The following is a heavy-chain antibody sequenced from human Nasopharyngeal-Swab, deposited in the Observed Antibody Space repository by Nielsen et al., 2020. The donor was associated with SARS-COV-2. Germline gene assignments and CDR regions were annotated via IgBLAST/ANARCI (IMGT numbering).Heavy chain of an antibody. CDR2: ISYDGSNK. J-gene: IGHJ4*02. CDR3: AKDVWFGVLVYGYFDY. Sequence: GESLKISCAASGFTFSSYGMHWVRQAPGKGLEWVAVISYDGSNKYYADSVKGRFTISRDNSKNTLYLQMNSLRAEDTAVYYCAKDVWFGVLVYGYFDYWGQGTLVTVSS. D-gene: IGHD3-10*01. V-gene: IGHV3-30*18. CDR1: GFTFSSYG.